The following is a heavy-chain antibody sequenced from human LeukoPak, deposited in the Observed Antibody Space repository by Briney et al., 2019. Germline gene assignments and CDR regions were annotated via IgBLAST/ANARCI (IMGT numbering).Heavy chain of an antibody. CDR2: ISYDGSNK. CDR1: GFTFSSYG. Sequence: GGSLRLSCAASGFTFSSYGMHWVRQAPGKGLECAAVISYDGSNKYYADSMKGRFTVSRDNSKNTLYLQMNSLRAEDTAVYYCAKDRRPYYYGMDVWGQGTTVTVSS. V-gene: IGHV3-30*18. J-gene: IGHJ6*02. CDR3: AKDRRPYYYGMDV.